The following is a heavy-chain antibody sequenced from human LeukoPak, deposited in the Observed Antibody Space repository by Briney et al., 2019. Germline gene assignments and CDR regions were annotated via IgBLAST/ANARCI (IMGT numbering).Heavy chain of an antibody. CDR3: ARKTPYCSSTCCYHWFDP. Sequence: SETLSLTCTVSGGSISSGDYYWSWIRQPPGKGLEWIGYIYYSGSTYYNPPLKSRVTISVDTSKNQFSLKLSSVTAADTAVYYCARKTPYCSSTCCYHWFDPWGQGTLVTVSS. CDR2: IYYSGST. D-gene: IGHD2-2*01. CDR1: GGSISSGDYY. V-gene: IGHV4-30-4*01. J-gene: IGHJ5*02.